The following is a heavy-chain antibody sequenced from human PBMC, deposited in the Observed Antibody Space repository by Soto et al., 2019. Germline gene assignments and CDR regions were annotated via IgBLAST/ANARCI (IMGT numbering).Heavy chain of an antibody. CDR2: IKSKTDGGTT. J-gene: IGHJ6*02. V-gene: IGHV3-15*07. Sequence: GGSLRLSCAASGFTFSSYGMHWVRQAPGKGLEWVGRIKSKTDGGTTDYAAPVKGRFTISRDDSKNTLYLQMNSLKTEDTAVYYCTTLTPDYGDYDYYYYGMDVWGQGTTVTVSS. CDR1: GFTFSSYG. D-gene: IGHD4-17*01. CDR3: TTLTPDYGDYDYYYYGMDV.